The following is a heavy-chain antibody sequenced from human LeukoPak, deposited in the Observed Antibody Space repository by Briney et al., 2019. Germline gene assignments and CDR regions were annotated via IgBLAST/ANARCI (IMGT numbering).Heavy chain of an antibody. CDR3: ARLRGGSYAPDAYFYYGMDV. D-gene: IGHD1-26*01. CDR1: GDSISTYY. CDR2: IYYSGRT. V-gene: IGHV4-59*08. J-gene: IGHJ6*02. Sequence: SETLSLTCTVSGDSISTYYRTWIRQPPGKGLEWLGYIYYSGRTNYNPSLKSRVNISVDTSKNQFSLKLRSVTASDTAVYYCARLRGGSYAPDAYFYYGMDVWGQGTTVIVSS.